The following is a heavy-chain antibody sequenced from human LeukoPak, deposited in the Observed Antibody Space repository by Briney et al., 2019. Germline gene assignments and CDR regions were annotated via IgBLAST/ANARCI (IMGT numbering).Heavy chain of an antibody. J-gene: IGHJ4*02. V-gene: IGHV3-30*18. CDR3: AKNAVWFGELLGESGGYFDY. Sequence: GGSLRLSCAASGFTFSSYGMHWVRQAPGKGLEWVAVISYDGSNKYYADSVKGRFTISRDNSKNTLYLQMNSLRAEDTAVYYCAKNAVWFGELLGESGGYFDYWGQGTLVTVSS. CDR1: GFTFSSYG. CDR2: ISYDGSNK. D-gene: IGHD3-10*01.